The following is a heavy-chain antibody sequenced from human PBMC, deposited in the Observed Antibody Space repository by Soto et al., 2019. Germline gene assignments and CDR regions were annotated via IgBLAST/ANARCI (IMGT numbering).Heavy chain of an antibody. D-gene: IGHD1-20*01. J-gene: IGHJ4*02. CDR1: GYTFTSYG. V-gene: IGHV1-18*01. CDR2: ISAYNGNT. CDR3: AIAAAIGMNDY. Sequence: QVQLVQSGAEVKKPGASVKVSCKASGYTFTSYGISWVRQAPGQGLEWMGWISAYNGNTKYAQKLQGRVTMTTDTSQSTTCMKLRRLRSDDTAVFYCAIAAAIGMNDYWGQGTLVTVSS.